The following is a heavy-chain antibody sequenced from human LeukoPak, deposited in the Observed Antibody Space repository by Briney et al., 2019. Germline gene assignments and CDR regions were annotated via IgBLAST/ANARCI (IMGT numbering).Heavy chain of an antibody. CDR3: AKESGKFDY. CDR2: TSGDGVST. J-gene: IGHJ4*02. Sequence: GALRLSCVASGLPIADFAMHWVRQAPGKGLEWVSLTSGDGVSTFYTDSVRGRFSISRDNTKNSLYLEMNSLRTEDTAMYYCAKESGKFDYWGQGTLVAVSS. V-gene: IGHV3-43*02. CDR1: GLPIADFA.